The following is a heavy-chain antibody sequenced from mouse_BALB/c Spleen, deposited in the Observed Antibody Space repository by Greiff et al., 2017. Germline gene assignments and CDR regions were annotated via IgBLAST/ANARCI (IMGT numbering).Heavy chain of an antibody. V-gene: IGHV5-12-2*01. J-gene: IGHJ4*01. CDR2: ISNGGGST. CDR3: ARRGPPYAMDY. Sequence: EVKLQESGGGLVQPGGSLKLSCAASGFTFSSYTMSWVRQTPEKRLEWVAYISNGGGSTYYPDTVKGRFTISRDNAKNTLYLQMSSLKSEDTAMYYCARRGPPYAMDYWGQGTSVTVSS. CDR1: GFTFSSYT.